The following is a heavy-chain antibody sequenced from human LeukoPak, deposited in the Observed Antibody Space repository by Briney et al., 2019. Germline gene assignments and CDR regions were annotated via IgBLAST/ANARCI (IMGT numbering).Heavy chain of an antibody. CDR2: INPSGGST. V-gene: IGHV1-46*01. J-gene: IGHJ5*01. Sequence: ASVKVSCKASGYTFTSYYMHWVRQAPGQGLEWMGIINPSGGSTSYAQKFQGRVTMTRDMSTSTDYMELSSLRSEDTAVYYCARSDGFSGYSSLGDSWGQGTLVTVSS. CDR3: ARSDGFSGYSSLGDS. D-gene: IGHD3-22*01. CDR1: GYTFTSYY.